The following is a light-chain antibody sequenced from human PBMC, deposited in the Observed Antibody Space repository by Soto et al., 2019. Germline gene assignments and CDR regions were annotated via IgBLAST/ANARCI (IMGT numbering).Light chain of an antibody. CDR3: CSYAGDTTYV. Sequence: QSALTQPASVSGSPGQSITISCTGTSSDVGSYNLFSCYQQCPGKAPKLMIYEGSKRPSGVSNRFSGSKSGNTASLTISGLQAEDEADYYCCSYAGDTTYVFGTGTKVTVL. J-gene: IGLJ1*01. V-gene: IGLV2-23*01. CDR2: EGS. CDR1: SSDVGSYNL.